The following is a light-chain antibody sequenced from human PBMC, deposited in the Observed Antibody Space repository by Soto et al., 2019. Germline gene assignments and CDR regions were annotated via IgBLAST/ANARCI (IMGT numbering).Light chain of an antibody. CDR1: QGIRSH. V-gene: IGKV1-9*01. Sequence: DIQLTQSPSFLSASVGDRVTITCRASQGIRSHLAWYQQKPGKVPKLLIYAASTLQSGVPSRFSGSESGTEFTLTISCLQPEDFATYYCQQLSSYPLTFGGGTKVEIK. J-gene: IGKJ4*01. CDR2: AAS. CDR3: QQLSSYPLT.